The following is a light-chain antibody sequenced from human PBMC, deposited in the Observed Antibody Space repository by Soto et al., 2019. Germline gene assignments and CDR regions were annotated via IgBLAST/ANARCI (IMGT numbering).Light chain of an antibody. CDR3: QHYNSYSEA. Sequence: IQMTQYPSTLSGSLGGRVTIPCRASQTISSWLAWYQQKPGKAPKLLIYMASTLKSGVPSRFSGSGSGTEFTLTISSLQPDDFATYYCQHYNSYSEAFGQGTKVDIK. CDR1: QTISSW. CDR2: MAS. V-gene: IGKV1-5*03. J-gene: IGKJ1*01.